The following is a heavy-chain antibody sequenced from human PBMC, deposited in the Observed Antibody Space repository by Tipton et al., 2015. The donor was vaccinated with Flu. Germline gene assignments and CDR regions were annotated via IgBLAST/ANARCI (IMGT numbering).Heavy chain of an antibody. V-gene: IGHV4-39*07. CDR1: GGSISSSSYY. J-gene: IGHJ3*02. CDR2: IYYSGST. D-gene: IGHD3-10*01. Sequence: TLSLTCTVSGGSISSSSYYWGWIRQPPGKGLEWIWSIYYSGSTYYNPSLKSRVTISVDTSKNQFSLKLSSVTAADTAVYYCARERGYYYGSGSYYDAFDIWGQGTMVTVSS. CDR3: ARERGYYYGSGSYYDAFDI.